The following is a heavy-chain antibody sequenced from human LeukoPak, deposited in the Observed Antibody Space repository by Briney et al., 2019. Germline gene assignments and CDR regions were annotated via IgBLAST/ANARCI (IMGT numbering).Heavy chain of an antibody. J-gene: IGHJ6*02. D-gene: IGHD6-13*01. Sequence: GGSLRLSCAASGFTFSSYDMHWVRQATGKGLEWVSAIGTAGDTYYPGSVKGRFTISRENAKNSLYLQMNSLRAGDTAVYYCARARRRIAAADTYYYYGMDVWGQGTTVTVSS. CDR2: IGTAGDT. V-gene: IGHV3-13*01. CDR3: ARARRRIAAADTYYYYGMDV. CDR1: GFTFSSYD.